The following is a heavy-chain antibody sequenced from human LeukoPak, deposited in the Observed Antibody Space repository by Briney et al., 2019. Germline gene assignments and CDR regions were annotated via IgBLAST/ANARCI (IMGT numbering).Heavy chain of an antibody. J-gene: IGHJ4*02. D-gene: IGHD3-22*01. V-gene: IGHV3-21*01. CDR2: ISSSSSYI. CDR1: GFTFSSYS. Sequence: GGSLRLSCAAPGFTFSSYSMNWVRQAPGKGLEWVSSISSSSSYIYYADSVKGRFTISRDNAKNSLYLQMNSLRAEDTAVYYCAGDGYYDSSGQGDYWGQGTLVTVSS. CDR3: AGDGYYDSSGQGDY.